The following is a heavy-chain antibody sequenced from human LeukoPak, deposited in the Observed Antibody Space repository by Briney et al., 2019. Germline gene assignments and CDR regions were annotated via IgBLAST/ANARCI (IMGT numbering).Heavy chain of an antibody. V-gene: IGHV3-33*01. D-gene: IGHD3-10*01. J-gene: IGHJ6*02. CDR2: IWYDGSNK. Sequence: PGGSLRLSCAAFGFTFSSYGMHWVRQAPGKGLEWVAVIWYDGSNKYYADSVKGRFTISRDNSKNTLYLQMNSLRAEDTAVYYCARDFPITPYYGMDVWGQGTTVTVSS. CDR3: ARDFPITPYYGMDV. CDR1: GFTFSSYG.